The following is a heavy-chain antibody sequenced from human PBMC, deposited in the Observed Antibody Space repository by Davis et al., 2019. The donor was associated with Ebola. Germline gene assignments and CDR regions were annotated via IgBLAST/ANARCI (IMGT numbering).Heavy chain of an antibody. CDR2: IKEDGSEK. J-gene: IGHJ6*02. CDR1: GLTFNRYW. D-gene: IGHD2-2*01. CDR3: ARVSVPAALVPIDYYAMDV. Sequence: PGGSLRLSCAAAGLTFNRYWMSWVRQAPGKGLQWVANIKEDGSEKYYVDSVKGRFTISRDNAKNSLYLQMNSLRAEDTAVYYCARVSVPAALVPIDYYAMDVWGQGTTVTVSS. V-gene: IGHV3-7*03.